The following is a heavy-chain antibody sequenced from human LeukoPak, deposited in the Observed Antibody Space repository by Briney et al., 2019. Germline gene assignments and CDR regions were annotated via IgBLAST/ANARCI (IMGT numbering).Heavy chain of an antibody. CDR1: GYSFPDYG. D-gene: IGHD2/OR15-2a*01. CDR3: VRESEPISQIIVFSF. CDR2: ISAYYGSS. Sequence: ASVKVSCKTSGYSFPDYGISWVRQAPGQGLEWMGWISAYYGSSHFAQKFQGRVTLTRDISTSTAYMELRSLRSDDTAMYYCVRESEPISQIIVFSFWGQGTLVTVSS. J-gene: IGHJ4*02. V-gene: IGHV1-18*01.